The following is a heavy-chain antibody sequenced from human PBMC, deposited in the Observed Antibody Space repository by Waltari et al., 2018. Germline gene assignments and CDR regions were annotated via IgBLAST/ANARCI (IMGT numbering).Heavy chain of an antibody. Sequence: QVQLQESGPGLVKPSETLSLTCAVSGYSISSGYYWGWIRQPPGKGLEWIGSIYHSGSTYYNPSLKSRVTISVDTSKNQFSLKLSSVTAADTAVYYCATRYLPYYFDYWGQGTLVTVSS. V-gene: IGHV4-38-2*01. J-gene: IGHJ4*02. D-gene: IGHD3-9*01. CDR1: GYSISSGYY. CDR3: ATRYLPYYFDY. CDR2: IYHSGST.